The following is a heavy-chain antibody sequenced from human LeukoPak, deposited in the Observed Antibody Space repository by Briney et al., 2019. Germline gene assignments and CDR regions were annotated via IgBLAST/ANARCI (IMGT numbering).Heavy chain of an antibody. CDR1: GGSVSSYH. V-gene: IGHV4-59*02. J-gene: IGHJ4*02. Sequence: SETLSLTYTVSGGSVSSYHWSWIRQPPGKGLEWIAYIHYTGTTNYDPSLKSRVTISLDTAKKQFSLILTSVTSADTAVYFCARLKAVTGTCDYFDYWGQGILVTVSS. CDR2: IHYTGTT. D-gene: IGHD6-19*01. CDR3: ARLKAVTGTCDYFDY.